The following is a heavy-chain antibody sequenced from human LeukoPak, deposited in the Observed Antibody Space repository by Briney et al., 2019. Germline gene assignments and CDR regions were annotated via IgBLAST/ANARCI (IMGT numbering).Heavy chain of an antibody. V-gene: IGHV3-30-3*01. CDR2: ISYDGSNK. CDR1: GFTFSSYA. J-gene: IGHJ4*02. Sequence: PGGSLRLSCAASGFTFSSYAMHWVRQAPVKGLEWVAVISYDGSNKFYADPVKGRFTISRDNSKSTLFLQMNSLRAEDTAVYYCARALVGVSSDYWGQGTLVTVSS. D-gene: IGHD1-26*01. CDR3: ARALVGVSSDY.